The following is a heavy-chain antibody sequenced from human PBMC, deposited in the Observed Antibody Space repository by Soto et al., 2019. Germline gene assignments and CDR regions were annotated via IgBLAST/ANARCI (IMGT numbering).Heavy chain of an antibody. V-gene: IGHV3-15*01. Sequence: SLRLSCAASGLNLSHPWMTWVRQAAGKGLEWVGRIKSNTDGGTADYAAPVKGRFTISRDDSKNTVYLQMNSLKTEDTAVYYCTTGIYYDILTGYHNDAYWGQGTLVTVSS. J-gene: IGHJ4*02. CDR3: TTGIYYDILTGYHNDAY. CDR1: GLNLSHPW. D-gene: IGHD3-9*01. CDR2: IKSNTDGGTA.